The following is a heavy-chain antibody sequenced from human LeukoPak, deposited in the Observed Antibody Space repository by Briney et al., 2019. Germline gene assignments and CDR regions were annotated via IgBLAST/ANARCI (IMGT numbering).Heavy chain of an antibody. CDR3: ARDPFNCGGDCRLVDS. CDR2: NSGSGDDF. J-gene: IGHJ4*02. Sequence: GGSLRLSRKAYGFAFHKYTMNWVRPAPGKGLEWVSSNSGSGDDFCHAESVKGRFTISRDNAKSSLYLQMNSLRAEDTAVYYCARDPFNCGGDCRLVDSWGQGTLVAVSS. V-gene: IGHV3-21*01. CDR1: GFAFHKYT. D-gene: IGHD2-21*02.